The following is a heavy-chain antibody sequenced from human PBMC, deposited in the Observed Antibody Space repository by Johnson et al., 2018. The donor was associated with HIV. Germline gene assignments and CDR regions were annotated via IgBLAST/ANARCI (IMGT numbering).Heavy chain of an antibody. CDR1: GMAFSDLW. CDR3: ARYGLSYAFDI. D-gene: IGHD2-15*01. J-gene: IGHJ3*02. CDR2: IRSKTAAGTI. V-gene: IGHV3-15*01. Sequence: VQLVESGGGLVQPGGSLRLSCAASGMAFSDLWMNWVRQAPGKGLEWVGRIRSKTAAGTIEYAAPVKGRFTISRDDSKDTLYLQMNSLKIVDTAVYYCARYGLSYAFDIWGQGTVLTVSS.